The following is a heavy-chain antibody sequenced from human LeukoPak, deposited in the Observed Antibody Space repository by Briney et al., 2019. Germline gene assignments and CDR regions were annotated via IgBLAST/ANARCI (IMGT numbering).Heavy chain of an antibody. D-gene: IGHD2-8*01. CDR3: AKAGGLMVYARELIDQ. V-gene: IGHV3-23*01. CDR1: GFXFSSYA. CDR2: ISGSGDST. J-gene: IGHJ4*02. Sequence: PGGSLRLSCAASGFXFSSYAMSWVRQAPGKGLEWVSAISGSGDSTYFAASVKGRFTISRDNSKNTLYLQMNSLRAEDTAVYYCAKAGGLMVYARELIDQWGQGTLVTVSS.